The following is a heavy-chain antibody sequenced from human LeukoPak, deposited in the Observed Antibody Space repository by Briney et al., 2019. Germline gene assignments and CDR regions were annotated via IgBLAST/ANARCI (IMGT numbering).Heavy chain of an antibody. D-gene: IGHD1-26*01. CDR1: GGSISSSSYY. CDR3: ARGEGELLSGGIDY. Sequence: PSETLSLTCTVSGGSISSSSYYWGWIRQPPGKGLEWIGSIYHSGSTHYNPSLKSRVTISVDKPKNQFSLKLSSVTAADTAVYYCARGEGELLSGGIDYWGQGTLVTVSS. J-gene: IGHJ4*02. V-gene: IGHV4-39*07. CDR2: IYHSGST.